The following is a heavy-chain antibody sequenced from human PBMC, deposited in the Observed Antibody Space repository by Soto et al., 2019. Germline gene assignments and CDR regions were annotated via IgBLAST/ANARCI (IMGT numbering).Heavy chain of an antibody. CDR2: IIPIFGTS. V-gene: IGHV1-69*12. Sequence: QVQLLQSGAEVKKPGSSVKVSCKASGVTFSSLAISWVRQAPGQGLEWMGGIIPIFGTSTYAQKFQGRVTITADDSTSTAYMDLNSLRSDDTGVYYCVRPTDGMDVWGQGTTVTVSS. J-gene: IGHJ6*02. CDR3: VRPTDGMDV. CDR1: GVTFSSLA.